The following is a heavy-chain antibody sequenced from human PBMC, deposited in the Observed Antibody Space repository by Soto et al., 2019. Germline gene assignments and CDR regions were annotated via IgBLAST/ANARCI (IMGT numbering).Heavy chain of an antibody. CDR3: ARVYSSGWYWHFDL. CDR1: GDSISTSY. Sequence: QVQPQESGPGLVKPSETLSLNCTVSGDSISTSYWSWVRQPPGKGLEWIGYMFYRGSTNSNPSLKSRVTMSVDASKNQFSLKLTSVTAADTAVYYCARVYSSGWYWHFDLWGRGTLVTVSS. D-gene: IGHD6-19*01. V-gene: IGHV4-59*01. J-gene: IGHJ2*01. CDR2: MFYRGST.